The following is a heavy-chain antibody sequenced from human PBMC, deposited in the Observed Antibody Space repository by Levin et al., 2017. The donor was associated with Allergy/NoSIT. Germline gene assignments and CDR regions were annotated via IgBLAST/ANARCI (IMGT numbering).Heavy chain of an antibody. D-gene: IGHD3-22*01. CDR1: GFTFSDYY. J-gene: IGHJ4*02. CDR3: ARSLYYDSSGYYHGY. Sequence: PGGSLRLSCAASGFTFSDYYMSWIRQAPGKGLEWVSYISSSSSYTNYADSVKGRFTISRDNAKNSLYLQMNSLRAEDTAVYYCARSLYYDSSGYYHGYWGQGTLVTVSS. CDR2: ISSSSSYT. V-gene: IGHV3-11*03.